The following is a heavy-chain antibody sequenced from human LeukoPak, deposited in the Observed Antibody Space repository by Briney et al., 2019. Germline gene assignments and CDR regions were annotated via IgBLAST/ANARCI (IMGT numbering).Heavy chain of an antibody. Sequence: SETLSLTCTVSGDFITAYYWSWIRQPPGKGLEWIGYVYYSGSTEYNPSLRSRVTISLEMSKHQFSLNLTSATAADTAVYYCASNTGTVFDYWGQGALVTVSS. J-gene: IGHJ4*02. CDR2: VYYSGST. CDR3: ASNTGTVFDY. V-gene: IGHV4-59*01. D-gene: IGHD7-27*01. CDR1: GDFITAYY.